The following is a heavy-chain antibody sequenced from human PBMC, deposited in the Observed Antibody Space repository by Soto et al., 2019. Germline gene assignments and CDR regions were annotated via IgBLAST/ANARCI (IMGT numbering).Heavy chain of an antibody. J-gene: IGHJ6*02. CDR3: ARDLYASGIWYGMDV. V-gene: IGHV1-69*13. D-gene: IGHD3-10*01. Sequence: GASVKVSCKASGGTFSSYAISWVRQAPGQGLEWMGGIIPIFGTANYAQKFQGRVTITADESTSTAYMELSSLRSEDTAVYYCARDLYASGIWYGMDVWGQGTTVTVSS. CDR1: GGTFSSYA. CDR2: IIPIFGTA.